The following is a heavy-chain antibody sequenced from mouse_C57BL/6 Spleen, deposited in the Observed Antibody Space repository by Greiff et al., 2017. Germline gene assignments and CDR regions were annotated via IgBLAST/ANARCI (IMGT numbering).Heavy chain of an antibody. CDR2: INPNNGGT. CDR1: GYTFTDYN. CDR3: ARGSNYVPYAMDY. V-gene: IGHV1-18*01. D-gene: IGHD2-5*01. Sequence: VQLKESGPELVKPGASVKIPCKASGYTFTDYNMDWVKQSHGKSLEWIGDINPNNGGTIYNQKFKGKATLTVDKSSSTAYMELRSLTSEDTAVYYCARGSNYVPYAMDYWGQGTSVTVSS. J-gene: IGHJ4*01.